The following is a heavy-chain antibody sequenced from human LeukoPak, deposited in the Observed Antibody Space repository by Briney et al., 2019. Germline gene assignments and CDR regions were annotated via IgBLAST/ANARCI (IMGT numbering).Heavy chain of an antibody. Sequence: EASVKVSCKASGYTFTGYYMHWVRQAPGQGLEWMGWINPNSGGTNYAQKFQGRVTMTRDTSISTAYMELSRLRSDDTAVYYCARGARAYSGYDWDNWFDPWGQGTLVTVSS. CDR1: GYTFTGYY. CDR3: ARGARAYSGYDWDNWFDP. D-gene: IGHD5-12*01. V-gene: IGHV1-2*02. J-gene: IGHJ5*02. CDR2: INPNSGGT.